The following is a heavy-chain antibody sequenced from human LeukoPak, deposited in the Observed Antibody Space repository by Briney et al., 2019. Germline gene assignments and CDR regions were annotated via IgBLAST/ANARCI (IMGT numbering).Heavy chain of an antibody. CDR2: INSNSGAR. J-gene: IGHJ4*02. Sequence: GASVKVSCKASGYTFNGYYMHWVRQAPGQGLESMGWINSNSGARNYAQKFQGRVTMSRDTSINTAYMELSRLTSDDTAVYYCARGRGGATRGLDHWGQGALVTVSS. CDR1: GYTFNGYY. CDR3: ARGRGGATRGLDH. V-gene: IGHV1-2*02. D-gene: IGHD1-26*01.